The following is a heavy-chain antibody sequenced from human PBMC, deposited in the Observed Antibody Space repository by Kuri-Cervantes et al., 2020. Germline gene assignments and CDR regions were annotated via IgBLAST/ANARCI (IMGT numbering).Heavy chain of an antibody. D-gene: IGHD3-10*02. CDR1: GFTFSSYA. J-gene: IGHJ6*02. V-gene: IGHV3-30*04. CDR2: ISYDGSNK. Sequence: GESLKISCAASGFTFSSYAMRWVRQAPGKGLEWVAVISYDGSNKYYADSVKGRFTISRDNSKNTLYLQMNSLRAEDTAVDYCVNVRGVILSNYYGMDVWGQGTTVTVSS. CDR3: VNVRGVILSNYYGMDV.